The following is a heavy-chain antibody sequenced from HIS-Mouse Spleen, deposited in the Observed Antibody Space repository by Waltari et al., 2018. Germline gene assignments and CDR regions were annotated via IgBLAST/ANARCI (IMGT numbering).Heavy chain of an antibody. D-gene: IGHD5-12*01. CDR1: GFTFSSYW. V-gene: IGHV3-7*01. Sequence: EVQLVESGGGLVQPGGSLRLSCAASGFTFSSYWIRGVRQAPGKGLEWVANIKQDGSEKYYVDAVKGRFTISRDNAKNSLYLQMNSLRAEDTAVYYCARERRGPGWFDPWGQGTLVTVSS. CDR3: ARERRGPGWFDP. CDR2: IKQDGSEK. J-gene: IGHJ5*02.